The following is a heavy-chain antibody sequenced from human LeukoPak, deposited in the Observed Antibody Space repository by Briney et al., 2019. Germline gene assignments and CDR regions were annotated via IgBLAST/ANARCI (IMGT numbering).Heavy chain of an antibody. Sequence: ASVKVSCKVSGDTLTELSMHWVRQAPGKGLEWMGGFDPEDGETIYAQKFQGRVTMTEDTSTDTAYMELSRLRSDDTAVYYCARVRYRLAETYIDYWGQGTLVTVSS. V-gene: IGHV1-24*01. CDR2: FDPEDGET. D-gene: IGHD3-16*01. J-gene: IGHJ4*02. CDR3: ARVRYRLAETYIDY. CDR1: GDTLTELS.